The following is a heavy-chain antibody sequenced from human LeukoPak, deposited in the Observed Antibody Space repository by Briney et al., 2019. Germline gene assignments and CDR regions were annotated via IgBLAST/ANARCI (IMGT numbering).Heavy chain of an antibody. CDR3: ARVVGYNPPEYY. Sequence: ASVKVSCKASGGTFSSYAISWVRQAPGQGLEWMGGIIPIFGTANYAQKFQGRVTITTDESTSTAYMELSSLRSEDTAVYYCARVVGYNPPEYYWGQGTLVTVSS. J-gene: IGHJ4*02. CDR1: GGTFSSYA. D-gene: IGHD5-24*01. CDR2: IIPIFGTA. V-gene: IGHV1-69*05.